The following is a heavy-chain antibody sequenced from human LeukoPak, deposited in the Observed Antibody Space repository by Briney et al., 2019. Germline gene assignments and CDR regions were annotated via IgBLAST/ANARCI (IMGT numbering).Heavy chain of an antibody. CDR1: GFTFSSYG. Sequence: GGSLRLSCAASGFTFSSYGMHWVRQAPGKGLEWVAFIRYDGSNKYYADSVKGRFTISRDNSKNTLYLQMNSLRAEDTAVYYCAKDRNWSYYYFDYWGQGTLVTVSS. V-gene: IGHV3-30*02. CDR3: AKDRNWSYYYFDY. D-gene: IGHD1-7*01. J-gene: IGHJ4*02. CDR2: IRYDGSNK.